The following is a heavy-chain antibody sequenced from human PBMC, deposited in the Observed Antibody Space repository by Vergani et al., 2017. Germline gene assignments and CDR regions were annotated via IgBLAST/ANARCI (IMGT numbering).Heavy chain of an antibody. V-gene: IGHV3-15*01. CDR2: IKSKTDGGTT. Sequence: EVQLVESGGGLVKPGGSLRLSCAASGFTFSNAWMSWVRQAPGKGLEWVGRIKSKTDGGTTDYAAPVKGRFTISRDDSKNTLYLQMTSLKTEDTAVYYCTTRGWQNYYGSGSYYNWDYYYYGMDDWGQGTTVTVSS. CDR3: TTRGWQNYYGSGSYYNWDYYYYGMDD. CDR1: GFTFSNAW. D-gene: IGHD3-10*01. J-gene: IGHJ6*02.